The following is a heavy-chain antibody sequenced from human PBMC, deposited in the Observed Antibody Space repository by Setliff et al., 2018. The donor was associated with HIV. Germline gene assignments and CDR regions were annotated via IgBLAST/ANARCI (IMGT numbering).Heavy chain of an antibody. V-gene: IGHV4-39*01. Sequence: PSETLSLTCTVSGGSISSSSYYWGWIRQPPGKGLEWIGSIYYSGSTYYNPSLKSRVTISLDTSQSQFSLKLSSVTAADTAVYYCARKNRGAPAPFDYWGQGTLVTVSS. CDR3: ARKNRGAPAPFDY. D-gene: IGHD6-25*01. CDR1: GGSISSSSYY. CDR2: IYYSGST. J-gene: IGHJ4*02.